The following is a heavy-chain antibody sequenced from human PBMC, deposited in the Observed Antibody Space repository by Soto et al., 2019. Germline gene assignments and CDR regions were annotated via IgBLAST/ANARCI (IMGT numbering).Heavy chain of an antibody. J-gene: IGHJ4*02. D-gene: IGHD1-26*01. Sequence: QVQLVQSGAELKKPGSSVNVSCAASGGTFKTYTINWVRQAPGQGLEWIGQIIPMYDSANYAQRFQGRVTISADNSTNIAYMELIGLTSEDTALYYCATWRTYSGSYCFDYWGQGTLVSVSS. V-gene: IGHV1-69*06. CDR1: GGTFKTYT. CDR3: ATWRTYSGSYCFDY. CDR2: IIPMYDSA.